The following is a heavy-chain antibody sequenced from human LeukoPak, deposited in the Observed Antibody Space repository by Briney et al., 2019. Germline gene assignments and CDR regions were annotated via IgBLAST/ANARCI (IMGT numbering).Heavy chain of an antibody. J-gene: IGHJ3*02. CDR2: IYHSGST. Sequence: SETLSLTCTVSGYSISSGYYWGWIRQPPGKGLEWIGSIYHSGSTYYNPSLKSRVTISVDTSKNQFSLKLSSVTAADTAVYYCASGGHYDILTGYYMGAAYAFDIWGQGTMVTVSS. V-gene: IGHV4-38-2*02. CDR1: GYSISSGYY. CDR3: ASGGHYDILTGYYMGAAYAFDI. D-gene: IGHD3-9*01.